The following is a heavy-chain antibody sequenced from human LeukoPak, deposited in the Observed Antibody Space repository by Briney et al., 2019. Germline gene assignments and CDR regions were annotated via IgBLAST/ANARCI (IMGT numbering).Heavy chain of an antibody. Sequence: SETLSLTCTVSGGSISNGRDYWGWIRQPPGKGLEWIGSIFYSGSTYYNPSLKSRVTISVDTSKNQFSLKLSSVTAADTAVYYCARDSRATWTIPVFDYWGQGTLVTVSS. CDR1: GGSISNGRDY. CDR2: IFYSGST. D-gene: IGHD5-24*01. CDR3: ARDSRATWTIPVFDY. V-gene: IGHV4-39*07. J-gene: IGHJ4*02.